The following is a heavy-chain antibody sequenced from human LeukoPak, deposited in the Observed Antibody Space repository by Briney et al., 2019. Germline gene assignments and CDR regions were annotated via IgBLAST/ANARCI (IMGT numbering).Heavy chain of an antibody. V-gene: IGHV4-59*11. CDR3: ASVVTGPYWYFDL. Sequence: PSETLSLTCTVSGGSISSHYWSWIRQPPGKGLEWIGYIHFSGITTYNPSLKSRLTISIDTSKNRFYLRLTSLTAADTAVYYCASVVTGPYWYFDLWGRGTLVTVSS. D-gene: IGHD2-21*02. CDR1: GGSISSHY. J-gene: IGHJ2*01. CDR2: IHFSGIT.